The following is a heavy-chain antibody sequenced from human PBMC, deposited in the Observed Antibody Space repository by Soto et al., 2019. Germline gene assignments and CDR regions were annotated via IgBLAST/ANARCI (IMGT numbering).Heavy chain of an antibody. D-gene: IGHD4-17*01. CDR3: ARAARPYGDFDY. V-gene: IGHV1-18*04. J-gene: IGHJ4*02. CDR1: DYTFTSYG. Sequence: QAQLVQSGAEVKKPGASVKVFCKASDYTFTSYGISWVRQAPGQGLEWMGWISAYNRNTNYAQKLQDRVTMTTDTSTNTAYMDLRSLRSDDTAMYYCARAARPYGDFDYWGQGTLVTVSS. CDR2: ISAYNRNT.